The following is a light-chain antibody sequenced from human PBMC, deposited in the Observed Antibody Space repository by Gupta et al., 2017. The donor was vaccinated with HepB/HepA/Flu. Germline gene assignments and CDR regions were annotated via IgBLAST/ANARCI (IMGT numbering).Light chain of an antibody. CDR3: HQENNCPRV. CDR2: AAS. Sequence: EIVMTQSPATLSVSPGERSTLSCRASQSVSSNLAWYQQKPGQAPRLLIYAASTRATGIPATFSGSGSGTEFTLTISSLQSEDFAIYYCHQENNCPRVFGQGTKVETK. V-gene: IGKV3-15*01. CDR1: QSVSSN. J-gene: IGKJ1*01.